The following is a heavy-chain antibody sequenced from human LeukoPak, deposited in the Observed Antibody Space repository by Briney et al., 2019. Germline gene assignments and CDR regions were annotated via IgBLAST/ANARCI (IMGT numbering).Heavy chain of an antibody. CDR3: AKDSAGAAAGLMGYY. D-gene: IGHD6-13*01. J-gene: IGHJ4*02. V-gene: IGHV3-9*01. CDR2: ISWNSGSI. Sequence: GGSLRLSCATSGFTFMSYWMHWVRQAPGKGLEWVSGISWNSGSIGYADSVKGRFTISRDNAKNSLYLQMNSLRAEDTALYYCAKDSAGAAAGLMGYYWGQGTLVTVSS. CDR1: GFTFMSYW.